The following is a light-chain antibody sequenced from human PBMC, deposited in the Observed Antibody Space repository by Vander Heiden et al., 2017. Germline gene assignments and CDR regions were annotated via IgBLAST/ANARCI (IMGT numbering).Light chain of an antibody. V-gene: IGKV3-11*01. CDR3: QQRSNWPIT. Sequence: IVLTQSPAYMSLSPGERATLPCRASQSVSSYLAWYQQKPGQAPRLLIYDASNRATGIPARFSGSGSGTDFTLTISSLEPEDFAVYYCQQRSNWPITFGQGTRLEIK. J-gene: IGKJ5*01. CDR2: DAS. CDR1: QSVSSY.